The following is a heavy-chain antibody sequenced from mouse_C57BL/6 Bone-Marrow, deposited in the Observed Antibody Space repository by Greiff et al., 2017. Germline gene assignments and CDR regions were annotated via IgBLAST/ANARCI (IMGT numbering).Heavy chain of an antibody. V-gene: IGHV1-75*01. D-gene: IGHD2-5*01. Sequence: QVQLQQSGPELVKPGASVKISCKASGYTFTDYYINWVKQRPGQGLEWIGWIFPGSGSTYYNEKFKGKATLTGDKSSSTAYMLLSSLTSEDSAVYFCARRGAFYSKTLYYAMDYWGQGTSVTVSS. J-gene: IGHJ4*01. CDR3: ARRGAFYSKTLYYAMDY. CDR1: GYTFTDYY. CDR2: IFPGSGST.